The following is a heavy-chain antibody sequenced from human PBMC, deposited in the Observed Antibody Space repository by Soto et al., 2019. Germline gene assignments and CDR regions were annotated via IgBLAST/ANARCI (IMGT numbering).Heavy chain of an antibody. CDR2: IYYSGST. CDR3: ARPRRGDYTTSPWYYFDY. Sequence: PSETLSLTCTVSGGSISSSSYYWGWIRQPPGKGLEWIGSIYYSGSTYYSPSLKSRVTISVDTSKNQFSLKLSSVTAADTAVYYCARPRRGDYTTSPWYYFDYWGQGTLVTVSS. V-gene: IGHV4-39*01. J-gene: IGHJ4*02. CDR1: GGSISSSSYY. D-gene: IGHD2-21*02.